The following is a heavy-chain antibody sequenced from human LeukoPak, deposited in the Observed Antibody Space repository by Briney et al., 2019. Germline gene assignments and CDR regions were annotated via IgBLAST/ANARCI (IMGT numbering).Heavy chain of an antibody. J-gene: IGHJ4*02. V-gene: IGHV4-4*07. Sequence: SETLSLTCTVSGGSISSYYWSWIRQPAGKGLEWIGRIYTSGSTNYNPSLKSRVTMSVDTSKNQFSLKLSSVTAADTAVYYCARGVGSRYYYDSSGSHHDYWGQGTLVTVSS. D-gene: IGHD3-22*01. CDR3: ARGVGSRYYYDSSGSHHDY. CDR1: GGSISSYY. CDR2: IYTSGST.